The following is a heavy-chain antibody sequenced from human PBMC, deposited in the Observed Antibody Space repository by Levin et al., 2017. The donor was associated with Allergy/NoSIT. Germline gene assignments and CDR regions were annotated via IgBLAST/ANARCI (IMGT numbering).Heavy chain of an antibody. Sequence: GESLKISCAASGFTFSSYAMSWVRQAPGKGLEWVSAISGSGGSTYYADSVKGRFTISRDNSKNTLYLQMNSLRAEDTAVYYCACGPDYSNYYYFDYWGQGTLVTVSS. D-gene: IGHD4-11*01. V-gene: IGHV3-23*01. CDR3: ACGPDYSNYYYFDY. J-gene: IGHJ4*02. CDR2: ISGSGGST. CDR1: GFTFSSYA.